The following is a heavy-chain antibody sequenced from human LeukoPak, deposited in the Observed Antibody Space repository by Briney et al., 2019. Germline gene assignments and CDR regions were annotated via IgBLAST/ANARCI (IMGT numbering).Heavy chain of an antibody. J-gene: IGHJ6*02. V-gene: IGHV3-21*01. Sequence: GVPLRLSCAASGFTFSSHSMNWVRRAQGKGLTWFSFISSSSTYIPYAGSVKGRFTIPRDNAKNSVYLQMNSLRAEDTAFYYCARQYYGDYEYYYYGMDVWGQGTTVTVSS. CDR2: ISSSSTYI. CDR1: GFTFSSHS. D-gene: IGHD4-17*01. CDR3: ARQYYGDYEYYYYGMDV.